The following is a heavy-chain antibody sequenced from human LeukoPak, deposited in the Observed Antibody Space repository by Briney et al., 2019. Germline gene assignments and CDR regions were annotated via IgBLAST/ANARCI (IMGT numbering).Heavy chain of an antibody. V-gene: IGHV4-31*03. Sequence: SETLSLTCTVSAGSISIGGSYSGWIRQHPGKGLEWIGYIYYSGSTYYNPSLKSRVTISVDTSKNQVSLKLSSVTAADTAVYYCARGANYDSSGYYYDYWGQGTLVTVSS. D-gene: IGHD3-22*01. CDR1: AGSISIGGSY. CDR3: ARGANYDSSGYYYDY. J-gene: IGHJ4*02. CDR2: IYYSGST.